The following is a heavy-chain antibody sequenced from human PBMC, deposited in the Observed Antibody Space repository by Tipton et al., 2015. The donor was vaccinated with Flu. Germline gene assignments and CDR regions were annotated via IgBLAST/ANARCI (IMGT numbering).Heavy chain of an antibody. CDR2: MNPNSGNT. D-gene: IGHD3-3*01. CDR3: ARRYDFWSDYYRPVYYYYGRDV. V-gene: IGHV1-8*01. Sequence: QLVQSGAEVKKPGASVKVSCKASGYTFTSYDINWVRQATGQGLEWMGWMNPNSGNTGYAQKFRGRATMTRNTSISTAYMELSSLRSEDTAVYYCARRYDFWSDYYRPVYYYYGRDVWGQGTTVTVSS. CDR1: GYTFTSYD. J-gene: IGHJ6*02.